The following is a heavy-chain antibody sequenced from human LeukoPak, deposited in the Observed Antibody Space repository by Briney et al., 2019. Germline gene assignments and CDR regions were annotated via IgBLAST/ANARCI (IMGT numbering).Heavy chain of an antibody. Sequence: GGSLRLSCAASGFTFSSYVMHWVRQAPGQGLEWMGIINPSGGSTSYAQKFQGRVTMTRDMSTSTVYMELSSLRSEDTAVYYCARVSKLRGYYFDYWGQGTLVTVSS. CDR3: ARVSKLRGYYFDY. D-gene: IGHD4-23*01. J-gene: IGHJ4*02. V-gene: IGHV1-46*01. CDR1: GFTFSSYV. CDR2: INPSGGST.